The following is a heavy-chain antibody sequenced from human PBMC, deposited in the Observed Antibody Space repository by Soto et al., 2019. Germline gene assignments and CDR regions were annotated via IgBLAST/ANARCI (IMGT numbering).Heavy chain of an antibody. CDR2: FSDSGANT. J-gene: IGHJ4*02. CDR1: GFTSNNYA. Sequence: GGSLRLSCAASGFTSNNYAMSWVRQAPGKGLEWVSSFSDSGANTYYSDSVKGRFTISRDNSKNTLYLQMNSLRADDTAVYYCAKYASSSWSLFDYWGQGTLVTVSS. V-gene: IGHV3-23*01. D-gene: IGHD6-13*01. CDR3: AKYASSSWSLFDY.